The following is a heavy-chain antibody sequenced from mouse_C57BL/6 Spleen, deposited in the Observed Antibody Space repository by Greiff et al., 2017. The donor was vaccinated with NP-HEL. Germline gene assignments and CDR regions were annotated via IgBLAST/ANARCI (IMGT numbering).Heavy chain of an antibody. D-gene: IGHD1-1*02. CDR2: INPSSGYT. CDR1: GYTFTSYW. V-gene: IGHV1-7*01. Sequence: QVHVKQSGAELAKPGASVKLSCKASGYTFTSYWMHWVKQRPGQGLEWIGYINPSSGYTKYNQKFKDKATLTADKSSSTAYMQLSSLTYEDSAVYYCARKGWDENYAMDYWGQGTSVTVSS. CDR3: ARKGWDENYAMDY. J-gene: IGHJ4*01.